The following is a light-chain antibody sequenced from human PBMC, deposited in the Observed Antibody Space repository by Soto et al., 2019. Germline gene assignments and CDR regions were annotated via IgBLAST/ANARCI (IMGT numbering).Light chain of an antibody. CDR3: QKYNNAPFT. CDR2: AAS. Sequence: DIQMTQSPPSLSASVGDRVIITCRASQGISNYLAWYQQRPGKVPKLLIYAASTLQPGVPSRFSGSGSGTDFTLTISSLQPEDVATYYCQKYNNAPFTFGPGTKVDIK. CDR1: QGISNY. V-gene: IGKV1-27*01. J-gene: IGKJ3*01.